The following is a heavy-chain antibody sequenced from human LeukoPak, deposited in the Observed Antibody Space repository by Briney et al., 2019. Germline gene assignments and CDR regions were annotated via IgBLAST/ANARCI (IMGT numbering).Heavy chain of an antibody. CDR3: ARESSGSRRVNNYYYMDV. V-gene: IGHV6-1*01. CDR1: GDSVSGNSVA. J-gene: IGHJ6*03. D-gene: IGHD1-26*01. CDR2: TYYRSKWYN. Sequence: SQTLSLTCAISGDSVSGNSVAWNWIRQSPSRGLEWLGRTYYRSKWYNDYAVTVKGRITINPDTSKNQFSLQLNSVTPEDTAVYYCARESSGSRRVNNYYYMDVWGKGTTVTVSS.